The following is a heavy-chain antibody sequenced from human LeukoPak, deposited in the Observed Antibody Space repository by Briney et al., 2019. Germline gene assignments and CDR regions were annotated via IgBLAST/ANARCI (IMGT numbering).Heavy chain of an antibody. CDR2: ISGSGGST. V-gene: IGHV3-23*01. Sequence: GGSLRLSCAASGFTFSSYAMSWVRQAPGKGLEWVSAISGSGGSTYYADSVKGRFTISRDNSKNTLYLQMNSLRAEDTAVYYCARDSRDGSTQLTRPFDYWGQGTLVTVSS. CDR1: GFTFSSYA. D-gene: IGHD5-24*01. CDR3: ARDSRDGSTQLTRPFDY. J-gene: IGHJ4*02.